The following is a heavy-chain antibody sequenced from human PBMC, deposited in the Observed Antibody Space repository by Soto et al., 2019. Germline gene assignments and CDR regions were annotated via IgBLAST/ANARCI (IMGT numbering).Heavy chain of an antibody. D-gene: IGHD6-19*01. V-gene: IGHV4-59*01. Sequence: ETLSLTCTVSGGSISGYYWTWIRQPPGKGLEWIGYIFYSGVTNYNPSLKSRVTLSVDTSKNQFSLKLRSVTAADTAVYYCARVGSSGWSPDYWGRGTLVTVSS. CDR3: ARVGSSGWSPDY. J-gene: IGHJ4*02. CDR1: GGSISGYY. CDR2: IFYSGVT.